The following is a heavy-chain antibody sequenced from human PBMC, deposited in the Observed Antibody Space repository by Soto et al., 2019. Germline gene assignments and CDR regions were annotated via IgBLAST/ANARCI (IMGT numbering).Heavy chain of an antibody. CDR3: ARGNHRWRHFWYFDL. CDR1: GGTFSSYT. Sequence: QVQLVQSGAEVKKPASSVTGSCKASGGTFSSYTISWVRQAPGEGLEWMGGIIPIFGTDNYAQKFQVRITMTADEATSRAYMELSSLRSEDRAVYYCARGNHRWRHFWYFDLWRRGTLVTVSS. CDR2: IIPIFGTD. J-gene: IGHJ2*01. V-gene: IGHV1-69*12. D-gene: IGHD2-21*02.